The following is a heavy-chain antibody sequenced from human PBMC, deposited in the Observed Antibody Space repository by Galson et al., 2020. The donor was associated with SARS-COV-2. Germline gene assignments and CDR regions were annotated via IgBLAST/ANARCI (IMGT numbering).Heavy chain of an antibody. CDR1: GYSITNDYW. CDR3: ARQIGSGRWGFDI. D-gene: IGHD6-19*01. Sequence: TLSLTCGVSGYSITNDYWWGWIRLAPGKGLEWIGSIYHNGDTHYSPSLKSRITISVDTSTNQFSLKLTSVTAADTAAYYCARQIGSGRWGFDIWGQGTMVTVSS. V-gene: IGHV4-38-2*01. J-gene: IGHJ3*02. CDR2: IYHNGDT.